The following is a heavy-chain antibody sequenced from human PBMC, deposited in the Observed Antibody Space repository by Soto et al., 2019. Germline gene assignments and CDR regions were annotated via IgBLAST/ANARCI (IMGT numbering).Heavy chain of an antibody. V-gene: IGHV1-2*04. Sequence: ASVKVSCKASGYTFTGYYMHWVRQAPGQGLEWMGWINPNSGGTNYAQKFQGWVTMTRDTSISTAYMELSRLRSDDTAVYYCARELTPDTAMVINYYYYGMDVWGQGTTVTVSS. CDR2: INPNSGGT. CDR3: ARELTPDTAMVINYYYYGMDV. CDR1: GYTFTGYY. J-gene: IGHJ6*02. D-gene: IGHD5-18*01.